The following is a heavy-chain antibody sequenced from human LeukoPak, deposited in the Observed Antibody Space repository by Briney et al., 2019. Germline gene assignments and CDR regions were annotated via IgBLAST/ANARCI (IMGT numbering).Heavy chain of an antibody. Sequence: PGGSLRLSCAASGVTFSSYWMHWVRHAPGKGLGWVSRINTDGSSTSYADSVKGRFTISRDNAKNTLYLQMNSLRAEDTAVYYCARGPYYYDSSGYYYDWGQGTLVTVSS. CDR1: GVTFSSYW. CDR2: INTDGSST. V-gene: IGHV3-74*01. CDR3: ARGPYYYDSSGYYYD. D-gene: IGHD3-22*01. J-gene: IGHJ4*02.